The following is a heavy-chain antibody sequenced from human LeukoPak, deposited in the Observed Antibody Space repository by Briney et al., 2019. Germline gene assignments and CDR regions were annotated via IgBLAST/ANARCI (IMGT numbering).Heavy chain of an antibody. V-gene: IGHV4-34*01. Sequence: SETLSLTCAVYGGSFSGYYWSWIRQPPGKGLEWIGEINHSGSTNYNPSLKSRVTISVDTSKNQFSLKLSSVTAADTAVYYCAREPRGYGYGSGIDYWGQGTLVTVSS. CDR1: GGSFSGYY. CDR2: INHSGST. J-gene: IGHJ4*02. D-gene: IGHD5-18*01. CDR3: AREPRGYGYGSGIDY.